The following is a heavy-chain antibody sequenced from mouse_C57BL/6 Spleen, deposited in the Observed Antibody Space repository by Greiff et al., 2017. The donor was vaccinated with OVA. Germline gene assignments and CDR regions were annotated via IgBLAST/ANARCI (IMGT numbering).Heavy chain of an antibody. CDR3: ARDY. Sequence: VQLKQSGPGLVKPSQSLSLTCSVTGYSITSGYYWNWIRQFPGNKLEWMGYISYDGSNNYNPSLKNRISITRDTSKNQFFLKLNSVTTEDTATYYCARDYWGQGTTLTVSS. J-gene: IGHJ2*01. V-gene: IGHV3-6*01. CDR2: ISYDGSN. CDR1: GYSITSGYY.